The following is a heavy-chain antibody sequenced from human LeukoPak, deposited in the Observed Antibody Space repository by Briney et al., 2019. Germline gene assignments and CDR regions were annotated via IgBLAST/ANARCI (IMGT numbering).Heavy chain of an antibody. J-gene: IGHJ6*02. D-gene: IGHD5-12*01. V-gene: IGHV4-34*01. CDR2: INHSETT. CDR1: GVYFSGYF. Sequence: SETLSLTCAVYGVYFSGYFWSWIRQPPGKGLECIGEINHSETTDYNPSLKSRVTISVDTSKNQFSLKLSSVTAADTAVYYCARGAYPPKNIVAKTRRVYYGMDVWGQGTTVTVSS. CDR3: ARGAYPPKNIVAKTRRVYYGMDV.